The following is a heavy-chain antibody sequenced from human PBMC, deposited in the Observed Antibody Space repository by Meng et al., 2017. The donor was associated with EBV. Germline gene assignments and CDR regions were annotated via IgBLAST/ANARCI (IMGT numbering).Heavy chain of an antibody. J-gene: IGHJ4*02. V-gene: IGHV2-5*02. CDR2: IYWDDDK. D-gene: IGHD6-6*01. CDR1: GFSPSTRGVG. CDR3: AHIIAARPFDY. Sequence: TLKVSGPPLVKPTQTLTLTRTFSGFSPSTRGVGVGWIRQPPGKALEWLALIYWDDDKRYSPSLKSRLTITKDTSKNQVVLTMTNMDPVDAATYYCAHIIAARPFDYWGQGTLVTVSS.